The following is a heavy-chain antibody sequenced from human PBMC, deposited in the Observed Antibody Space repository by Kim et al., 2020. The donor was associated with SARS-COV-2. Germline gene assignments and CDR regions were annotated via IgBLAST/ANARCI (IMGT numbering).Heavy chain of an antibody. J-gene: IGHJ5*02. Sequence: ASVKFSCKASGYTFTGYGIHWVRQAPGQRLEWMGWIKAATGDTRFSQKFQGRVTITRDTSASTDYMELSSLTSEDTAIYYCARDRSAQLDPWGQGTQVTV. CDR3: ARDRSAQLDP. CDR1: GYTFTGYG. CDR2: IKAATGDT. D-gene: IGHD2-2*01. V-gene: IGHV1-3*01.